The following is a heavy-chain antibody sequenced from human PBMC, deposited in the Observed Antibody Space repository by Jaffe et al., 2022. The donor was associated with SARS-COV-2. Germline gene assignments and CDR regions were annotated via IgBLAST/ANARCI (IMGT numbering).Heavy chain of an antibody. Sequence: QVQLQESGPGLLKPSETLSLTCAVSGGSMSGYSWSWIRQSPGKGLEWIGYVAYTGGTHYNPSLRSRVTISLDTSNKQFSLKLTSVIAADTAVYYCARGTGWWDYWGQGTLVTVSS. CDR1: GGSMSGYS. V-gene: IGHV4-59*01. CDR2: VAYTGGT. J-gene: IGHJ4*02. D-gene: IGHD1-26*01. CDR3: ARGTGWWDY.